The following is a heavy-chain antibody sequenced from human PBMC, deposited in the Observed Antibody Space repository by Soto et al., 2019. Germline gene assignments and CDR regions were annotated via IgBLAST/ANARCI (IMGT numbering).Heavy chain of an antibody. CDR2: IYYTGST. D-gene: IGHD6-19*01. CDR1: GAYSNDYG. V-gene: IGHV4-59*12. CDR3: ARGFAIGWYTYYFDY. Sequence: SETLSLSCTVAGAYSNDYGWGWILQTPGKGLEWIGYIYYTGSTYYNPSLKSRVTMSVDTSKSQFSLTLNSVTAADTAMYYCARGFAIGWYTYYFDYWGQGPLVTVSS. J-gene: IGHJ4*02.